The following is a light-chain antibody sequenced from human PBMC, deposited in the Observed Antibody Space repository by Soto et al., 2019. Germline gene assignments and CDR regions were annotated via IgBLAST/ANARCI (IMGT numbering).Light chain of an antibody. Sequence: DIQMTQSPSSLCGSVVDIWNITGRASQTVNTYLHWYQQKPGKAPKLLIYAASNLQSGVPSRFSGSGSGTEFTLTISSLQPEDFATYYCQQLNSYPRGFGPGTKVDIK. V-gene: IGKV1-9*01. CDR2: AAS. CDR3: QQLNSYPRG. J-gene: IGKJ3*01. CDR1: QTVNTY.